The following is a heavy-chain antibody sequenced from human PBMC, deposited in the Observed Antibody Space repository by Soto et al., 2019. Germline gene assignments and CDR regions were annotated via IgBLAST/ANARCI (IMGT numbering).Heavy chain of an antibody. D-gene: IGHD6-25*01. Sequence: QVQLVESGGGVVQPGRSLRLSCAASGFTFSSYGMHWVRQAPGKGLEWVAVIWYDGSNKYYADTVKGRFTISRDNSKNTLYLQMNSLRAEDTAVYYCARGVVVSGSWGQGTLVTVSS. CDR3: ARGVVVSGS. CDR1: GFTFSSYG. J-gene: IGHJ5*02. V-gene: IGHV3-33*01. CDR2: IWYDGSNK.